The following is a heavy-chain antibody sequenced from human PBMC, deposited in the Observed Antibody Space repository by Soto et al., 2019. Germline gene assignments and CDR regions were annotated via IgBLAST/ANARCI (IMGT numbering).Heavy chain of an antibody. V-gene: IGHV5-51*01. CDR1: GYSLASYL. CDR3: ARRLGKKMVRGVILDV. Sequence: GESLKISCKGSGYSLASYLLGWVRQMPGKVLELMGIIYLGDSDIRYSPAFQGQVTISAAKSIRTAYLQWSSLKASDTAMFYCARRLGKKMVRGVILDVWGQGTTVTVSS. D-gene: IGHD3-10*01. J-gene: IGHJ6*02. CDR2: IYLGDSDI.